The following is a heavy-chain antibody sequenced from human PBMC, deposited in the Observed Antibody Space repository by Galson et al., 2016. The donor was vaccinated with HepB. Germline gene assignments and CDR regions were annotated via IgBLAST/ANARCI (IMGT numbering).Heavy chain of an antibody. V-gene: IGHV1-69*13. CDR3: ARDSGTSRYWGTWLDP. J-gene: IGHJ5*02. Sequence: SVKVSCKASGGTFGTYGLNWVRQAPGQGLEWMGGFIPFLGTANYAQRFQGRVTITADESTSTGYMELSGLGSEDTAVYYVARDSGTSRYWGTWLDPWGQGTLVTVAS. D-gene: IGHD3-16*01. CDR2: FIPFLGTA. CDR1: GGTFGTYG.